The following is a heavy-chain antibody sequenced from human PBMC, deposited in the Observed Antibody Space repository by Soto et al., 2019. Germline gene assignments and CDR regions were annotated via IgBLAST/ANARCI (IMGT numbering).Heavy chain of an antibody. V-gene: IGHV5-10-1*01. CDR2: IDPSDSYT. CDR3: ARHVIAAAGDNYYYYGMDV. D-gene: IGHD6-13*01. Sequence: PGESLKISCQVSGYTFTIYWIGWVRQMPGKGLEWMGRIDPSDSYTNYSPSFQGHVTISADKSISTAYLQWSSLKASDTAMYYCARHVIAAAGDNYYYYGMDVWGQGTTVTVSS. J-gene: IGHJ6*02. CDR1: GYTFTIYW.